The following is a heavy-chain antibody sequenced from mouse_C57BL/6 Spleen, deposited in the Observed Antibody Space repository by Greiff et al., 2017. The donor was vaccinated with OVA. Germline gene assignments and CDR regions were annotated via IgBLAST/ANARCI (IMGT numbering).Heavy chain of an antibody. CDR1: GFNIKNTY. J-gene: IGHJ3*01. CDR2: IDPATGNP. Sequence: VQLQQSVAELVRPGASVKLSCTASGFNIKNTYMHWVKQRPEQRLEWIGRIDPATGNPTSAPTFQSKATITADTSSNPAYLQLSSLTSEDTAIYYCARSWVAYGGQGTLVTVSA. CDR3: ARSWVAY. V-gene: IGHV14-3*01.